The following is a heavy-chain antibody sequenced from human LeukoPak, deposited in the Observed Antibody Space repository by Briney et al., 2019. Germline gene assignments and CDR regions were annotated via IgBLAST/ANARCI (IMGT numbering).Heavy chain of an antibody. J-gene: IGHJ4*02. V-gene: IGHV3-23*01. CDR1: RFTFSSYD. Sequence: GGSLRLSCVASRFTFSSYDMNWVRQAPGKGLEWVSAISTGGGSTYYADSVKGRFTISRDNSKNTVYLQMNSLRAEDTAVYYCAKDRAIVGARGENYFDYWGQGTLVTVSS. CDR2: ISTGGGST. CDR3: AKDRAIVGARGENYFDY. D-gene: IGHD1-26*01.